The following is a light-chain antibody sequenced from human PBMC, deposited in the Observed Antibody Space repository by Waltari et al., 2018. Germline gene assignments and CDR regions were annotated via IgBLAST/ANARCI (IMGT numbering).Light chain of an antibody. CDR1: QSLLHSDGKNH. CDR3: MQSIQFPLT. J-gene: IGKJ4*01. Sequence: DVVMTQTPLALSVTPGQPASISCKSSQSLLHSDGKNHLNWYLQNTGQPPQLLMYEVSNRCSGVPDRFSGSGSGTDFTLKISRVEAEDVGLYYCMQSIQFPLTFGGGTKVEIK. CDR2: EVS. V-gene: IGKV2D-29*01.